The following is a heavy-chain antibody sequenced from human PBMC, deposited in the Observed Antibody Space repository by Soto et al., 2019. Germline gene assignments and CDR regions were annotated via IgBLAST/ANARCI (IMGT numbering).Heavy chain of an antibody. Sequence: GASVKVSCKASGYTFTSYGISWVRQAPGQGLEWMGWISAYNGNTNYAQKLQGRVTMTTDTSTSTAYMELRSLRSDDTAVYYCARVKEIYGSGSYYHYYYYYGMDVWGQGTTVTV. D-gene: IGHD3-10*01. V-gene: IGHV1-18*01. CDR2: ISAYNGNT. CDR3: ARVKEIYGSGSYYHYYYYYGMDV. CDR1: GYTFTSYG. J-gene: IGHJ6*02.